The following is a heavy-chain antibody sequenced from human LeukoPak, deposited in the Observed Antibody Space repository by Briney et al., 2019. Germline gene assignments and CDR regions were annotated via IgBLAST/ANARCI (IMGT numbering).Heavy chain of an antibody. Sequence: GGSLRLSCAASGFTFDDYAMHWVRQAPGKGLEWVSGITWNSDNIDYAYSLKVRITIPRDNAKISMYLQMNSLRAEDMALYYCAKGGGGRLIYYYYMDVWGKGTTVTISS. J-gene: IGHJ6*03. CDR1: GFTFDDYA. CDR2: ITWNSDNI. D-gene: IGHD3-16*01. CDR3: AKGGGGRLIYYYYMDV. V-gene: IGHV3-9*03.